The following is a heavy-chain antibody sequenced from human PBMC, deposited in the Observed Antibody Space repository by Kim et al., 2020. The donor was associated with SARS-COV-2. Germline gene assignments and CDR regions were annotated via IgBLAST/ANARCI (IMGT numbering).Heavy chain of an antibody. V-gene: IGHV3-30*18. Sequence: GGSLRLSCAASGFSFSNQGMHWLRQAPGKGLEWVAVISDDGSYKNYVDSVKGRFTITRDNSKNTLYLQMNSLRVEDTAVYYCAKRLRHEAGYWGQGTLVTVSS. CDR2: ISDDGSYK. CDR1: GFSFSNQG. CDR3: AKRLRHEAGY. J-gene: IGHJ4*02. D-gene: IGHD6-19*01.